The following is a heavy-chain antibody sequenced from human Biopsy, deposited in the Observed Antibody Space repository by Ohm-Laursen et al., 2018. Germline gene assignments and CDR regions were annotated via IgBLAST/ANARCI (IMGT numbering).Heavy chain of an antibody. CDR3: ARLNSGTYDASDL. Sequence: SLRLSCSASGFPFNLYEINWVRKPPGKGMEWISYIYGGGNPVSYADSVKGRFTISRDNAHNSLYLHMNSLRAEDTAVYYCARLNSGTYDASDLWGQGTMVIVSS. J-gene: IGHJ3*01. CDR1: GFPFNLYE. D-gene: IGHD1-26*01. V-gene: IGHV3-48*03. CDR2: IYGGGNPV.